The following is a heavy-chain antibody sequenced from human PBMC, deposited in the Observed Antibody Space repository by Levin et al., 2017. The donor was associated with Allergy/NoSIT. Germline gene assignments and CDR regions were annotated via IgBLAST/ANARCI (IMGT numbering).Heavy chain of an antibody. CDR2: IYSGGST. J-gene: IGHJ4*02. CDR1: GFTVSSNY. V-gene: IGHV3-53*01. D-gene: IGHD3-22*01. CDR3: ARGGANYYDSSPGGVDY. Sequence: PGESLKISCAASGFTVSSNYMSWVRQAPGKGLEWVSVIYSGGSTYYADSVKGRFTISRDNSKNTLYLQMNSLRAEDTAVYYCARGGANYYDSSPGGVDYWGQGTLVTVSS.